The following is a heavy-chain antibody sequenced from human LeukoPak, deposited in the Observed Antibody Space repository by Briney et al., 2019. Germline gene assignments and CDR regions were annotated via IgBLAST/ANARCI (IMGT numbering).Heavy chain of an antibody. CDR2: IYARGST. D-gene: IGHD2/OR15-2a*01. J-gene: IGHJ4*02. Sequence: SETLSLTCSVSGGSISNHYWNWIRQPAGKGLEWIGRIYARGSTNYNPSLKSRVTISMDKSKNHFSLNLKSVTAADTGFYYCARDFYGDDGHHPFDYWGQGIQVTVSS. CDR3: ARDFYGDDGHHPFDY. CDR1: GGSISNHY. V-gene: IGHV4-4*07.